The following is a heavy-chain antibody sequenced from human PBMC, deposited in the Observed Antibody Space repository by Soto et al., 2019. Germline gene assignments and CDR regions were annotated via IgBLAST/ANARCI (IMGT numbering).Heavy chain of an antibody. CDR1: GGSFSGYY. CDR3: ARGLNFGVWLYSRGYYYGMDV. Sequence: QVQLQQWGAGLLKPSETLSLTCAVYGGSFSGYYWSWIRQPPGKGLEWIGEIYHSGSTNYNPSLKSRVTISVDTSKNQFSLKLSSETAADTAVYYCARGLNFGVWLYSRGYYYGMDVWGQGTTVTVSS. CDR2: IYHSGST. D-gene: IGHD2-2*02. J-gene: IGHJ6*02. V-gene: IGHV4-34*01.